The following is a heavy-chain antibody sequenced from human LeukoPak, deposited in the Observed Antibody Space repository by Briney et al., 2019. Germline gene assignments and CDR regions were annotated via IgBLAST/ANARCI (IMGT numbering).Heavy chain of an antibody. CDR2: IRNKAYGGTT. J-gene: IGHJ4*02. Sequence: TGGSLRLSCTASGFTFGDYTMNWFRQAPGKGLEWVGFIRNKAYGGTTEYAASVKDRFTISRDDSKCIAYLQMNSLKTEDTAVYYCTRQWELPGTDFDYWGQGTLVTASS. CDR1: GFTFGDYT. D-gene: IGHD1-26*01. V-gene: IGHV3-49*03. CDR3: TRQWELPGTDFDY.